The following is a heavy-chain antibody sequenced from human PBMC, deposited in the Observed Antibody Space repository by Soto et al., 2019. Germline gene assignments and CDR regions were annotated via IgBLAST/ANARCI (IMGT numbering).Heavy chain of an antibody. CDR3: ARRLQGQPWLVNWFDP. CDR2: IYYSGST. J-gene: IGHJ5*02. V-gene: IGHV4-39*01. CDR1: VGSISSSSYY. D-gene: IGHD6-19*01. Sequence: QLQLQESGPGLVKPSETLSLTCTVSVGSISSSSYYWGWIRQPPGKGLEWIGSIYYSGSTYYNPSLKSRVTVPLDTSKNQFSLKLSPVSAADTAVYYCARRLQGQPWLVNWFDPWGQGTLVTVSS.